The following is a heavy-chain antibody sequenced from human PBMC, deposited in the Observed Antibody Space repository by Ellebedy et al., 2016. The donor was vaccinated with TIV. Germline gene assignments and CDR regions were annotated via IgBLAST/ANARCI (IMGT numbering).Heavy chain of an antibody. V-gene: IGHV3-48*04. CDR2: ISSSWTTI. J-gene: IGHJ3*02. Sequence: PGGSLRLSCAASGFTFRNNSMNWVRQAPGKGLEWISYISSSWTTINYVDSVKGRFTISRDNAKISLYLQMNSLTAEDTAVYYCANGAYDIWGQGTMVTVSS. CDR1: GFTFRNNS. CDR3: ANGAYDI. D-gene: IGHD5-24*01.